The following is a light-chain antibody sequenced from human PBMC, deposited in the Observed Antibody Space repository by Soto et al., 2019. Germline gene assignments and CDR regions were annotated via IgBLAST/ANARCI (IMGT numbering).Light chain of an antibody. Sequence: QAVVTQPPSVSAAPGQKVTISCSGGTSNIGNNGVSWYQQFPGTAPKLLIYDNNKRPSGIPDRFSGSQSGTSATLGITGLQTGDEADYYCGTWDSSLSAVFGGGTKLTVL. CDR2: DNN. V-gene: IGLV1-51*01. CDR1: TSNIGNNG. J-gene: IGLJ2*01. CDR3: GTWDSSLSAV.